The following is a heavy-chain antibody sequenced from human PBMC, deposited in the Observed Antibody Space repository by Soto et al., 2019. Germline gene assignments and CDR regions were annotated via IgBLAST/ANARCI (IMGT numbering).Heavy chain of an antibody. J-gene: IGHJ6*03. V-gene: IGHV4-59*08. CDR3: ARHPTTVTTPYYYMDV. CDR1: GGSISSYY. CDR2: IYYSGST. D-gene: IGHD4-17*01. Sequence: SETLSLTCTVSGGSISSYYWSWIRQPPGKGLEWIGYIYYSGSTNYNPSLKSRVTISVDTSKNQFSLKLSSVTAADTAVYYCARHPTTVTTPYYYMDVWGKGTTVTVSS.